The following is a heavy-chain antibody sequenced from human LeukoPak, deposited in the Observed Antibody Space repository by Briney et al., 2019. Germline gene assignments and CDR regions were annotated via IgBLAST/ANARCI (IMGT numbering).Heavy chain of an antibody. J-gene: IGHJ4*02. CDR2: INPKNAAT. Sequence: VASVKVSCKASGYTFTGHYIHWVRQAPGQGLEWMGWINPKNAATNYAQKFQGRVTLTRDTSTGTVYMELSSLRSDDTAVFYCARTLYIAAVPGGFDYWGQGTLVTVSS. V-gene: IGHV1-2*02. CDR3: ARTLYIAAVPGGFDY. D-gene: IGHD6-13*01. CDR1: GYTFTGHY.